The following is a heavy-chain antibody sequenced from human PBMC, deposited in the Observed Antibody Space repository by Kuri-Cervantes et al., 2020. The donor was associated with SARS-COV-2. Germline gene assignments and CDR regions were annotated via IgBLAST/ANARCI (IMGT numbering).Heavy chain of an antibody. V-gene: IGHV1-24*01. CDR3: ARVASSIAARLYYFDY. CDR2: FDPEDGET. CDR1: GYTLTELS. J-gene: IGHJ4*01. D-gene: IGHD6-6*01. Sequence: ASVKVSCKVSGYTLTELSMHWVRQSPGKGLEWIGGFDPEDGETIYAQKFQGRVTITADESKGTAYMELSSLRSEDTAVYYFARVASSIAARLYYFDYWGHGTLVTVSS.